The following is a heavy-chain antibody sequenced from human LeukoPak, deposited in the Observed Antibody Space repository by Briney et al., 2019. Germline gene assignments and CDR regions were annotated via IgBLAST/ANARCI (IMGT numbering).Heavy chain of an antibody. D-gene: IGHD5-24*01. CDR2: INPSGGST. CDR3: ARGPVDNYYYYYGMDV. CDR1: GYTLTSYY. J-gene: IGHJ6*02. V-gene: IGHV1-46*01. Sequence: ASVKVSCKASGYTLTSYYLHWVRQAPGQGLEWMGIINPSGGSTSYAQKFQGRVTMTRDTSTSTVYMELSSLRSEDTAVYYCARGPVDNYYYYYGMDVWGQGTTVTVSS.